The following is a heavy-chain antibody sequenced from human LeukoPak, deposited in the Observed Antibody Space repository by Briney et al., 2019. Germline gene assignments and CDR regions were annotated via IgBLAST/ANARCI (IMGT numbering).Heavy chain of an antibody. V-gene: IGHV4-34*01. CDR1: GGSFSGYY. CDR2: INHSGST. D-gene: IGHD3-22*01. Sequence: SETLSLTCAVYGGSFSGYYWSWIRQPPGKGLEWIGEINHSGSTNYNPSLKSRVTISVDTSKNQFFLKLSSVTAADTAVYYCARGRGYYYDSSGYYYFDYWGQGTLVTVSS. J-gene: IGHJ4*02. CDR3: ARGRGYYYDSSGYYYFDY.